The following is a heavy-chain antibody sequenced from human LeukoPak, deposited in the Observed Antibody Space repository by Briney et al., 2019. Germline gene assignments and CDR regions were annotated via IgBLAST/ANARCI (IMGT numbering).Heavy chain of an antibody. D-gene: IGHD2-2*01. CDR2: INHSGST. V-gene: IGHV4-34*01. J-gene: IGHJ3*02. Sequence: SETLSLTRAVYGGSFSGYYWSWIRQPPGKGLEWIGEINHSGSTNYNPSLKSRVTISVDTSKNQFSLKLSSVTAADTAVYYCARGMPSAFDIRGQGTMVTVSS. CDR1: GGSFSGYY. CDR3: ARGMPSAFDI.